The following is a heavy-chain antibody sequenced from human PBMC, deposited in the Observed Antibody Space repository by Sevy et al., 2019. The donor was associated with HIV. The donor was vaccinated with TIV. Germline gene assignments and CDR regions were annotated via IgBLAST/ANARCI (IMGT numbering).Heavy chain of an antibody. V-gene: IGHV3-7*03. CDR2: IKQDGSVK. CDR1: SGFTFSSYW. J-gene: IGHJ3*01. D-gene: IGHD3-22*01. Sequence: GGSLRLSCAASSGFTFSSYWMSWVRQAPGKGLEWVANIKQDGSVKHHVDSVRGRFTISRDNAKNSLYLKMNRLRVEDTAGYYCAGGTYYYDSTGYYHDVFDVWGQGTMVTVSS. CDR3: AGGTYYYDSTGYYHDVFDV.